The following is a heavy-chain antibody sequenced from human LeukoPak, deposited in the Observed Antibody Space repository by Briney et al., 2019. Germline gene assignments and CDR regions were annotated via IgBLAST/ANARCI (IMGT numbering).Heavy chain of an antibody. CDR2: ISWKSGSK. Sequence: GGSLRLSCAASGFTFDDYAMHWVRHAPGKGLEWVLGISWKSGSKGYADSVKGRFTIHRDNAKNSLYLDMKSLRANDTALYYCAKDIHCSSGYYGDDYYYGMDVWGQGTTVTVSS. V-gene: IGHV3-9*01. J-gene: IGHJ6*02. D-gene: IGHD3-3*02. CDR3: AKDIHCSSGYYGDDYYYGMDV. CDR1: GFTFDDYA.